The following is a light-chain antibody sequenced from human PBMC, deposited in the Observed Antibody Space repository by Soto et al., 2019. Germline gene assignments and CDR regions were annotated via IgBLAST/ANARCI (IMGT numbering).Light chain of an antibody. CDR3: QHYNAFPWP. Sequence: DIQMTQSPSTLSASVGDRVTITCRASQSIRNWLAWYQDKPWKAPKLLIYGASSLESGVPSRFSCSGSGTDFTLTIGGLQPDDFATYYCQHYNAFPWPCGQGTKVEIK. J-gene: IGKJ1*01. CDR1: QSIRNW. CDR2: GAS. V-gene: IGKV1-5*01.